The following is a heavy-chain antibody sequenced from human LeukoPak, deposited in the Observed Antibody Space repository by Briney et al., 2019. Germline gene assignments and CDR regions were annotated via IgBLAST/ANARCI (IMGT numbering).Heavy chain of an antibody. D-gene: IGHD3-22*01. CDR1: GGSISTYY. V-gene: IGHV4-59*12. CDR2: IYLTGTT. Sequence: SETLSLTCTVSGGSISTYYWSWIRQSPGKGLEWIGYIYLTGTTNYNPSLRSRVSISVDTSKNQFSLKLSSVTAADTAVYYCARGPRYYYDSSGNGYYFDYWGQGTLVTVSS. CDR3: ARGPRYYYDSSGNGYYFDY. J-gene: IGHJ4*02.